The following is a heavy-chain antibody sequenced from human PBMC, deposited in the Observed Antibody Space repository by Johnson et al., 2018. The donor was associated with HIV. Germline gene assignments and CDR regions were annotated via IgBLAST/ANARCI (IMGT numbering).Heavy chain of an antibody. CDR1: GFTFDDYG. CDR2: INWNGGST. J-gene: IGHJ3*02. D-gene: IGHD3-22*01. Sequence: VQLVESGGGLVEPGGSLRLSCAVSGFTFDDYGMSWVRQAPGKGLEWVSGINWNGGSTGYADSVEGRFTISRDNAKNSLYLQMNSLRAEDTALYYCARGGRYYDPGAFDIWGQGAMVTVSS. V-gene: IGHV3-20*04. CDR3: ARGGRYYDPGAFDI.